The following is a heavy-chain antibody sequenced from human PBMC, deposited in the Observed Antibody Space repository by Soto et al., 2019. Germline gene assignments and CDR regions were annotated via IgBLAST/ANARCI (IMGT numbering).Heavy chain of an antibody. CDR1: GFTFSSYG. CDR3: AKVRGPRQWLHEPPYPYYYYMDV. J-gene: IGHJ6*03. V-gene: IGHV3-30*18. Sequence: QVQLVESGGGVVQPGRSLRLSCAASGFTFSSYGMHWVRQAPGKGLEWVAVISYDGSNKYYADSVKGRFTISRDNSKNTLYLQMNSLRAEDTAVYYCAKVRGPRQWLHEPPYPYYYYMDVWGKGTTVTVSS. CDR2: ISYDGSNK. D-gene: IGHD6-19*01.